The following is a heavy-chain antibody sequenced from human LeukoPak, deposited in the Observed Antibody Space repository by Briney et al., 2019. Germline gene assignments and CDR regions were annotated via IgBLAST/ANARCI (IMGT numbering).Heavy chain of an antibody. CDR3: GGSHSATWYDW. CDR1: GDSITSNKYY. CDR2: SYYTGSI. D-gene: IGHD2-15*01. J-gene: IGHJ4*01. Sequence: SETLSLTCTDSGDSITSNKYYWGWIRQPPGKGLEWVGSSYYTGSIYSNPPLKSRVIISIDTSKNEITLRLNSVTAADTAVYYCGGSHSATWYDWWGQGTLVTVAS. V-gene: IGHV4-39*06.